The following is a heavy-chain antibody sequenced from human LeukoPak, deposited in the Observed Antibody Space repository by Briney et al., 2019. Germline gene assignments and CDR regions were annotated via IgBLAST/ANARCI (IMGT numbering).Heavy chain of an antibody. CDR2: IKSKSDGGTT. Sequence: GGSLRLSCAASGFTFSSYAMSWARQAPGKGLEWIGRIKSKSDGGTTEYAESVKGRFTISRDGSNNTLYLQMDSLKAEDTAVYYCITVFYWGQGTLVTVSS. CDR3: ITVFY. V-gene: IGHV3-15*01. J-gene: IGHJ4*02. CDR1: GFTFSSYA.